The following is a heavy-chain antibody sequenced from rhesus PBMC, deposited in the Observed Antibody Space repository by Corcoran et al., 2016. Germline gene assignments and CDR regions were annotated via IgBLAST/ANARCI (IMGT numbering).Heavy chain of an antibody. CDR2: IGGDTGST. D-gene: IGHD2-39*01. J-gene: IGHJ4*01. CDR1: GYSISSGYA. CDR3: VRVDRRAVIIDY. V-gene: IGHV4-127*01. Sequence: QVQLQESGPGLAKPSETLSLTCAVSGYSISSGYAWTWVRQPPGKGLEWIGFIGGDTGSTSNNPSLKSQVTISKDTSTNQFSLRLTSVTAADTALYYCVRVDRRAVIIDYWGQGVLVTVSS.